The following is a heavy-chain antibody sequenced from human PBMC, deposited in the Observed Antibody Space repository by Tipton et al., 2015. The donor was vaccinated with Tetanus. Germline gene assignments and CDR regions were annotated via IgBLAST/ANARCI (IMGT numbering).Heavy chain of an antibody. CDR1: GGSISNYY. V-gene: IGHV4-4*07. CDR3: AREDVYYHDGSGFYAFDV. J-gene: IGHJ3*01. D-gene: IGHD3-22*01. CDR2: IYVTGAT. Sequence: TLSLTCSVSGGSISNYYWNWIRQPAGKGLGWIGRIYVTGATNHSPALQSRVTMSIDRAKNQLSLTLTSVTAADAAMYYCAREDVYYHDGSGFYAFDVWGRGTMVAVSS.